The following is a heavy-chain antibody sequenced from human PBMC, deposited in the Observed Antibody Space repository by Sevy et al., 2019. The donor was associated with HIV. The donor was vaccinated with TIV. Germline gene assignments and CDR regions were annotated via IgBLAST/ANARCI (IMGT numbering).Heavy chain of an antibody. D-gene: IGHD4-17*01. CDR1: GFTFSSYA. J-gene: IGHJ5*02. Sequence: GGSLRLSCSASGFTFSSYAMHWVRQAPGKGLEYVSAISSNGGSTYYADSMKGRFTISRDNSKNTLYLQMSSLRAEDTAVYYCVKGVLKTTVVMRDWFDPWGQGTLVTVSS. CDR2: ISSNGGST. V-gene: IGHV3-64D*06. CDR3: VKGVLKTTVVMRDWFDP.